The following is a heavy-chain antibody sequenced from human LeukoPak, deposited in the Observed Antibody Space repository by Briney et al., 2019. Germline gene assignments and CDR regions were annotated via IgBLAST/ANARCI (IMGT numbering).Heavy chain of an antibody. Sequence: SETLSLTCTVSGGSLSSGGYYWSWIRQHPGRGLEWLGYIYYSGSTYYNPSLKSRVTVTGDTSKTQYTLKLSAVAAADTAGDCCAAGGRDIMCSSGGEQFDYWGQGTLVTVSS. D-gene: IGHD6-19*01. CDR1: GGSLSSGGYY. CDR2: IYYSGST. CDR3: AAGGRDIMCSSGGEQFDY. J-gene: IGHJ4*02. V-gene: IGHV4-31*03.